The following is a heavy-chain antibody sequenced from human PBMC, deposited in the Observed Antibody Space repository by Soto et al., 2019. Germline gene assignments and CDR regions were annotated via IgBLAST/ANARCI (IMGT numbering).Heavy chain of an antibody. Sequence: PSETLSLTCTVSGGSISSYYWSWIRQPPGKGLEWIGYIYYSGSTNYNPSLKSRVTISVDTSKNQFSLKLSSVTAADTAVYYCAREIAVAGTWWFDPWGQGTLVTVSS. CDR2: IYYSGST. CDR1: GGSISSYY. J-gene: IGHJ5*02. V-gene: IGHV4-59*01. CDR3: AREIAVAGTWWFDP. D-gene: IGHD6-19*01.